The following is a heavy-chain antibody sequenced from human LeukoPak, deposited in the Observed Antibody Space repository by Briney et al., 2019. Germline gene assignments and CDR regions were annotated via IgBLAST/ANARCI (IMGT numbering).Heavy chain of an antibody. J-gene: IGHJ4*02. CDR3: ARVGGNYYDSSGYYEYDY. Sequence: ASVKVSCKASGGTFSSYAISWVRQAPGQGLEWMGWISAYNGNTNYAQKLQGRVTMTTDTSTSTAYMELRSLRSDDTAVYYCARVGGNYYDSSGYYEYDYWGQGTLVTVSS. CDR2: ISAYNGNT. CDR1: GGTFSSYA. D-gene: IGHD3-22*01. V-gene: IGHV1-18*01.